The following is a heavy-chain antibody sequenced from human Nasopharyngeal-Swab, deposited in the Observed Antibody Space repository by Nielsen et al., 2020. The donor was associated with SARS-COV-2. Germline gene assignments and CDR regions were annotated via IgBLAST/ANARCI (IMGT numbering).Heavy chain of an antibody. J-gene: IGHJ6*02. Sequence: SLSLCCAASGFTFSSYIMNWVRQAPGKGLEWVSSISSSSSYIYYADSVKGRFTISRDNAKNSLYLQMNSLRAEDTAVYYCARGDGMDVWGQGTTVTVSS. CDR3: ARGDGMDV. CDR2: ISSSSSYI. V-gene: IGHV3-21*01. CDR1: GFTFSSYI.